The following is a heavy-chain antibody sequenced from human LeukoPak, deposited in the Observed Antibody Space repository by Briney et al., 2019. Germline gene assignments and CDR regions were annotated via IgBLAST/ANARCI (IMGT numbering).Heavy chain of an antibody. D-gene: IGHD6-19*01. J-gene: IGHJ4*02. CDR3: ARGGVAVAGFDY. V-gene: IGHV3-33*01. CDR2: IWYDGSNK. Sequence: PGGSLRLSCAASGFTFSSYGMHWVRQAPGKGLEWVAVIWYDGSNKYYADSVKGRFTISRDNSKNTLYLQMNSLRAEDTAVYYCARGGVAVAGFDYWGQGTLVTVSS. CDR1: GFTFSSYG.